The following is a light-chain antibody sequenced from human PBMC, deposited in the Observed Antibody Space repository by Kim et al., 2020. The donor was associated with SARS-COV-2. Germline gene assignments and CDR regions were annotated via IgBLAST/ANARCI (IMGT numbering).Light chain of an antibody. CDR3: QHYNSWPRP. J-gene: IGKJ1*01. V-gene: IGKV3-15*01. Sequence: LSPGERVTLSCRASQSVGTNLAWYLQKAGQAPRLLIYAASTRATGIPVRFSGSGSGTEFTLTISSLQSEDFAVYYCQHYNSWPRPFGQGTKVDIK. CDR2: AAS. CDR1: QSVGTN.